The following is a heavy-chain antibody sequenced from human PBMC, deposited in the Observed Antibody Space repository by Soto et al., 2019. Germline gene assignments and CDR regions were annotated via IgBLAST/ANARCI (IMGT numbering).Heavy chain of an antibody. J-gene: IGHJ6*02. CDR2: TIPALGKT. D-gene: IGHD2-2*01. Sequence: ASVKVSCKTSGDNFKKNVFTWVRQAPGQGLEWMGGTIPALGKTHYIEKFQGRVTITADKSTSTAYMELSSLRSEDTAVYYCARRVVQPAAKGYYYGMDVWGQGTTVTVSS. CDR3: ARRVVQPAAKGYYYGMDV. V-gene: IGHV1-69*10. CDR1: GDNFKKNV.